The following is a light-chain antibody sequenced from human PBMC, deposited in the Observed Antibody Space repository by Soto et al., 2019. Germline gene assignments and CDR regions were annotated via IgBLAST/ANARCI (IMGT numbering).Light chain of an antibody. CDR2: EAA. CDR1: QSTSTW. J-gene: IGKJ1*01. Sequence: DIQMTQSPSTLSASVGDRVTITCRASQSTSTWLAWYQQRPGKTPKLLISEAAKLESGVPSRFSGSCSGTEFTLTISSLQTDDFATYYCQQYITYPYAFGQGTKVEMK. V-gene: IGKV1-5*03. CDR3: QQYITYPYA.